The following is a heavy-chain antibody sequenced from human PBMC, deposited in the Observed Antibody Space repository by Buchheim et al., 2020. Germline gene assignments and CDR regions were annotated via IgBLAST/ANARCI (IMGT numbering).Heavy chain of an antibody. J-gene: IGHJ6*02. D-gene: IGHD1-26*01. CDR1: GFTFSSSW. CDR2: INSDGSTT. CDR3: AKEWAYGMEV. Sequence: EVQLVESGGGLVQPGGSLRLSCAASGFTFSSSWMHWVRQAPGKGLVWVSHINSDGSTTSSADSVKGRFIISRDNAKNTVSLQMNSLRVEDTAVYYCAKEWAYGMEVWGQGTT. V-gene: IGHV3-74*01.